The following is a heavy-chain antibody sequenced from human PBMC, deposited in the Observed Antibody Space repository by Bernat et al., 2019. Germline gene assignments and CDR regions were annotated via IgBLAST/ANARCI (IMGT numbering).Heavy chain of an antibody. Sequence: EVQLVESGGGLVQPGGSLRLSCAASGFTVSSNYMSWVRQAPGKGLEWVSVIYRGGSTYYADSVKGRFTISRDNSKNTLYLQMNSLRAEDTAVYYCARDIVDSSSWGYYYYGMDVWGQGTTVTVSS. CDR1: GFTVSSNY. D-gene: IGHD6-13*01. CDR3: ARDIVDSSSWGYYYYGMDV. V-gene: IGHV3-66*01. CDR2: IYRGGST. J-gene: IGHJ6*02.